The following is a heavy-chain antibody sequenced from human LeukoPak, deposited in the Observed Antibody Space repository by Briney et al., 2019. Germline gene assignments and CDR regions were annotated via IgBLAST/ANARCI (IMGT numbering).Heavy chain of an antibody. CDR3: AKARSSWYGTDY. D-gene: IGHD6-13*01. CDR2: ISSNGGST. J-gene: IGHJ4*02. V-gene: IGHV3-64*01. CDR1: GFTFSSYA. Sequence: GGSLRLSCAASGFTFSSYAMHWVRQAPGKGLEYVSAISSNGGSTYYANSVKGRFTISRDNSKNTLYLQMNSLRAEDTAVYYCAKARSSWYGTDYWGQGTLVTVSS.